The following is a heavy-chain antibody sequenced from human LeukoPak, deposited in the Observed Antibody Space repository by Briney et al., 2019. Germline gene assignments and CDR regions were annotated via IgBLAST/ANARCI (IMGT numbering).Heavy chain of an antibody. D-gene: IGHD3-10*01. V-gene: IGHV4-59*01. Sequence: SETLSLTCTVSGGSISSYYWSWIRQPPGKGLEWIGHIYYSGNTNYNPSLKSRVTISIDTSKNQFSLRLSSVTAADTAVYYCARESHVTREDYWGQGTLVTVSS. J-gene: IGHJ4*02. CDR2: IYYSGNT. CDR1: GGSISSYY. CDR3: ARESHVTREDY.